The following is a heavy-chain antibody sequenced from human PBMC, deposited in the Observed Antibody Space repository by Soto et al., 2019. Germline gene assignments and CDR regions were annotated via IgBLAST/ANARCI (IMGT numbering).Heavy chain of an antibody. Sequence: GGSLRLSCAASGFQLSNYAMSWVRQAPGKGLEWVSVVSGDGDETYYADSVKGRFTISRDNSKNTLFLQMNSLTADDTAIYYCVREGRGSFDFWGRGTMVTVSS. CDR3: VREGRGSFDF. CDR1: GFQLSNYA. V-gene: IGHV3-23*01. J-gene: IGHJ3*01. CDR2: VSGDGDET. D-gene: IGHD5-12*01.